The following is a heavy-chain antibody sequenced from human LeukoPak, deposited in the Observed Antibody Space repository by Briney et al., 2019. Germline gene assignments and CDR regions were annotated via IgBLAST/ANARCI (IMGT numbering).Heavy chain of an antibody. CDR3: ARAGYCTSNSCYSPNFYYMDV. CDR2: IGTAGDT. CDR1: GITFSTSD. V-gene: IGHV3-13*01. J-gene: IGHJ6*03. Sequence: PGGSLRLSCEASGITFSTSDMHWVRQAPGKGLEWVSVIGTAGDTYYADSVKGRFTISRENAKNSLFLQMYSLRADDTAVYYCARAGYCTSNSCYSPNFYYMDVWGKGTTVAVSS. D-gene: IGHD2-2*01.